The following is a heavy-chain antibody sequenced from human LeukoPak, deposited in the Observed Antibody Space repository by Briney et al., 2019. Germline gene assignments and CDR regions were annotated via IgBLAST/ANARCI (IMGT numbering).Heavy chain of an antibody. CDR3: VVSGYYYDWFDP. CDR1: GTFTDYS. V-gene: IGHV1-69*02. J-gene: IGHJ5*02. D-gene: IGHD3-3*01. Sequence: GASGKVSCKASGTFTDYSISWVRQAPGQGLEWMGRIIPILGQTDYTQKFHDRVTFTADKSTTTAYMELTSLNSEDTAIYYCVVSGYYYDWFDPWGQGTLVTV. CDR2: IIPILGQT.